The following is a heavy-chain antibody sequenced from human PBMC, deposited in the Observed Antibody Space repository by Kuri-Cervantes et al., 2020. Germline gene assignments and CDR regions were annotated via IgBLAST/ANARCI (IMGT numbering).Heavy chain of an antibody. CDR1: GYTLTELS. V-gene: IGHV1-24*01. CDR2: FDPEDGET. J-gene: IGHJ6*02. D-gene: IGHD4-23*01. Sequence: ASVKVSCKVSGYTLTELSMHWVRQAPGKGLEWMGGFDPEDGETIYAQKFQGRVTMTEDTSTDTAYMELSSLRSEDTAVYYCATAYGGNDNYGMDVWGQGTTVTVSS. CDR3: ATAYGGNDNYGMDV.